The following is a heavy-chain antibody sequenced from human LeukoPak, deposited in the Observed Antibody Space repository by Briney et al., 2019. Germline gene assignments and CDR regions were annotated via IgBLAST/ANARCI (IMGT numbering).Heavy chain of an antibody. J-gene: IGHJ4*02. Sequence: GGSLRLSCAASGFTFSSYEMNWVRQAPGKWLEWVSYISSSGSTIYYADSVKGRFTISRDNAKNSLYLQMNSLRAEDTAVYYCARDGVGDPFPYWGQGTLVTVSS. D-gene: IGHD3-10*01. CDR1: GFTFSSYE. CDR3: ARDGVGDPFPY. V-gene: IGHV3-48*03. CDR2: ISSSGSTI.